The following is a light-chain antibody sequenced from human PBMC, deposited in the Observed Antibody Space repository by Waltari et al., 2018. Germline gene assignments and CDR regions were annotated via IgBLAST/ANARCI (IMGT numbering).Light chain of an antibody. Sequence: EIVLTQSPGTLSVSPGERVTVSCRASQTITGSWLTWYHQKPGQAPRLLIYGASNRAPGLPDRFSGSGSGTDFTLTISRLEPEDSAVYYCQQYDGSVVTFGGGTKVEIK. CDR1: QTITGSW. J-gene: IGKJ4*01. V-gene: IGKV3-20*01. CDR2: GAS. CDR3: QQYDGSVVT.